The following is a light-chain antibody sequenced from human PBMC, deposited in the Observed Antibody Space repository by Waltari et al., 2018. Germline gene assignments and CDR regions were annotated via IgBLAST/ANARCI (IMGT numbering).Light chain of an antibody. CDR2: ETS. CDR1: QSINNY. Sequence: EIVLTQSPATLSLSPGERATLSCRSSQSINNYLAWYQQKPGQAPRLLIYETSNRATGIPARFSGSGSGTDYTLTISSLEPEDFAVYSCHQRSNWPVTFGGGTKVEIK. J-gene: IGKJ4*01. CDR3: HQRSNWPVT. V-gene: IGKV3-11*01.